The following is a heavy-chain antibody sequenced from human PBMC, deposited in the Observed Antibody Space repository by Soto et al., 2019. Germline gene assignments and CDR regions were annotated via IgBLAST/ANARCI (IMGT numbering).Heavy chain of an antibody. J-gene: IGHJ5*02. CDR2: ISGSGGST. Sequence: GGSPRLSCAASGFTFSSYAMSWVRQAPGKGLEWVSAISGSGGSTYYADSVKGRFTISRDNSKNTLYLQMNSLGAEDTAVYYCAKDRITFGGVIPKKGWFDPWGQGTLVTVSS. V-gene: IGHV3-23*01. CDR3: AKDRITFGGVIPKKGWFDP. CDR1: GFTFSSYA. D-gene: IGHD3-16*02.